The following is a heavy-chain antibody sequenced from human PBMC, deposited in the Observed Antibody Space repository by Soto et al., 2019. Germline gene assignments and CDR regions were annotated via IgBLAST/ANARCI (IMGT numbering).Heavy chain of an antibody. CDR1: GGTFSSYA. V-gene: IGHV1-69*12. Sequence: QVQLVQSGAEVKKTGSSVKVSCKASGGTFSSYAISWVRQAPGQGLEWMGGIITIYGTANYAKKFQARVTITADESTSTAYKKLSSLRSEDTAVYYCARDPGLVADRGSVGFDPWGQGTLVTVSS. D-gene: IGHD3-16*01. CDR2: IITIYGTA. J-gene: IGHJ5*02. CDR3: ARDPGLVADRGSVGFDP.